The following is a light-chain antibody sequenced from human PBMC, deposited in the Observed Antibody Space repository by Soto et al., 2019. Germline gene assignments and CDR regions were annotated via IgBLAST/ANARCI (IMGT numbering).Light chain of an antibody. Sequence: DIVLTQSPGTLSLSPGERATLSCRASQSVNSSYLAWYQQTPGQAPRLLIYGASIRATGIPDRFSGSGSGTDFTLTISRLEPEDFAVYYCQQYGRSPPMYTFGQGTKLEIK. CDR3: QQYGRSPPMYT. CDR2: GAS. CDR1: QSVNSSY. J-gene: IGKJ2*01. V-gene: IGKV3-20*01.